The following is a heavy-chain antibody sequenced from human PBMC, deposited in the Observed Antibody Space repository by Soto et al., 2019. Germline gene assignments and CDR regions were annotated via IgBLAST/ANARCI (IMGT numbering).Heavy chain of an antibody. D-gene: IGHD2-2*01. CDR2: ISYDGSNK. CDR3: AKNKRYCTSTTCPPYYGMDV. J-gene: IGHJ6*02. CDR1: GFTFGDYA. V-gene: IGHV3-30*04. Sequence: PWGSLRLSCTASGFTFGDYAMSWVRQAPCKGLEWVAVISYDGSNKYFADSVKVRFTISRDNSNNMLYLQMNGLRGDDTAVYYCAKNKRYCTSTTCPPYYGMDVWGQGTTVTVYS.